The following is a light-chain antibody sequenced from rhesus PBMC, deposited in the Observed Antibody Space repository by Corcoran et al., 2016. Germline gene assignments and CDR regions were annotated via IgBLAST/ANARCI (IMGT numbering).Light chain of an antibody. CDR1: QSVTSY. Sequence: EIVMTQSQATLSLSPGERATLSCRASQSVTSYLAWYQQKPGQAPRPIINGASTRATGGPERFRGSGCGTDLTLPINSLDPEDFAVCYCQETSNLFPFIPGTKLDI. CDR2: GAS. V-gene: IGKV3-31*02. J-gene: IGKJ3*01. CDR3: QETSNLFP.